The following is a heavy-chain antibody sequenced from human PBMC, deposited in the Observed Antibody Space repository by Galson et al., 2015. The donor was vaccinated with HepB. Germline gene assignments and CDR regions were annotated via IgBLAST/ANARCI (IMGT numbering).Heavy chain of an antibody. J-gene: IGHJ6*02. V-gene: IGHV4-59*01. CDR2: IYYSGST. CDR1: GGSISSYY. D-gene: IGHD3-16*02. CDR3: ARGLLGLRLGEISHKNLYYYYGMDV. Sequence: SETLSLTCTVSGGSISSYYWSWIRQPPGKGLEWIGYIYYSGSTNYNPSLKSRVTISVDTSKNQFSLKLSSVTAADTAVYYCARGLLGLRLGEISHKNLYYYYGMDVWGQGTTVTVSS.